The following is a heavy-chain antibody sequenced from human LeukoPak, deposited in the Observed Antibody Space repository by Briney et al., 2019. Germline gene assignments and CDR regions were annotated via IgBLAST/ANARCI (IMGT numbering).Heavy chain of an antibody. J-gene: IGHJ4*02. CDR3: AKGKLNFFDPYFDY. CDR2: ISGSGGTT. CDR1: GFTFSSYA. V-gene: IGHV3-23*01. Sequence: GGSLRLSCAASGFTFSSYAMNWVRQAPGKGLEWVSGISGSGGTTYYADSVKGRFTISRDNSKNTLYLQINSLRVEDTAVYYCAKGKLNFFDPYFDYWGQGTLVTVSS. D-gene: IGHD3-9*01.